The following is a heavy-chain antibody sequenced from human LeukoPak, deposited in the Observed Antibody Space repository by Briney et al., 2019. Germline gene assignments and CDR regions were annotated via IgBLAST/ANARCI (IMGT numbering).Heavy chain of an antibody. CDR1: GFTFNNYG. Sequence: GGSLRLSCAASGFTFNNYGMHWVRQAPGKGLEWVAFTWYDGGIKQYADSVKGRFTISRDNSKNTLSLQVNSLRAEDTAVYYCARDRSHVVVATGFDYWGQGTLVSVSS. J-gene: IGHJ4*02. D-gene: IGHD2-21*02. V-gene: IGHV3-33*01. CDR3: ARDRSHVVVATGFDY. CDR2: TWYDGGIK.